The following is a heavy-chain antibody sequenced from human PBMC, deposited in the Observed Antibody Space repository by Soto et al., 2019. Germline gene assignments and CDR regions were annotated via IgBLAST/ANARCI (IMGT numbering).Heavy chain of an antibody. CDR3: AGGCGHY. J-gene: IGHJ4*02. CDR1: GGSISSGDYY. D-gene: IGHD6-25*01. V-gene: IGHV4-30-4*01. CDR2: IYYSRST. Sequence: QVQLQESGPGLVKPSQTLSLTCTVSGGSISSGDYYWSWIRQPPGKGLEWIGYIYYSRSTYYHPSRKSRVTISVDTSTNQCSPKRSSVTAADTAVYSCAGGCGHYWDQGTLVTVSS.